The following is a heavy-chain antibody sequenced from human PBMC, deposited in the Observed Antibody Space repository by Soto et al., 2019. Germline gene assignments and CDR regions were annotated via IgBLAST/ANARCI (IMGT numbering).Heavy chain of an antibody. V-gene: IGHV4-59*01. CDR1: GGSISSYY. D-gene: IGHD6-19*01. J-gene: IGHJ4*02. CDR2: IYYSGST. Sequence: PSETLSLTCTVSGGSISSYYWSWIRQPPGKGLERIGYIYYSGSTNYNPSLKSRVTISVDTSKNQFSLKLSSVTAADTAVYYCARDKIRSGLDYWGQGTLVTVSS. CDR3: ARDKIRSGLDY.